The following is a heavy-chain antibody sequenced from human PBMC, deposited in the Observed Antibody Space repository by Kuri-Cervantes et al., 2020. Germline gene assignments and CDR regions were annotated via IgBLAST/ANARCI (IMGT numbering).Heavy chain of an antibody. J-gene: IGHJ4*02. CDR2: ISYDGSNK. CDR1: GFTFSSYA. V-gene: IGHV3-30-3*01. D-gene: IGHD1-26*01. Sequence: GESLKISCAASGFTFSSYAMHWVRQAPGKGLEWVAVISYDGSNKYCADSVKGRFTISRDNSKNTLYLQMNSLGAEDTAVYYCARDSGPTVGFDYWGQGTLVTVSS. CDR3: ARDSGPTVGFDY.